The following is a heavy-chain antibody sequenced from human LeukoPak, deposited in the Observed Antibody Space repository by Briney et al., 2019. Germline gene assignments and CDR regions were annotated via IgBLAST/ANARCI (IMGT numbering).Heavy chain of an antibody. D-gene: IGHD3-3*01. CDR2: INYSGNT. Sequence: SETLSLTCTASGGSISSSGYYWGWIRQPPGKGLEWIASINYSGNTYYNPSLKSRVTISVDTSKNQFSLKLSSVTAADTAVYYCARSPLTGYDFWSGYSNWFDPWGQGTLVTVSS. V-gene: IGHV4-39*07. J-gene: IGHJ5*02. CDR1: GGSISSSGYY. CDR3: ARSPLTGYDFWSGYSNWFDP.